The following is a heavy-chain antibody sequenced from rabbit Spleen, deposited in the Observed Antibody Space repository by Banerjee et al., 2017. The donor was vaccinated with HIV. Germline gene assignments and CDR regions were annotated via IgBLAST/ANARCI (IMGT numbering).Heavy chain of an antibody. V-gene: IGHV1S45*01. Sequence: QEQLKESGGGLVQPGGSLKLSCKASGGSFSDKDVMCWVRQAPGKGLEWIACINTGSGTTWYASWVNGRFTISKSSSTTVDLKMTSLTAADTATYFCAKDNGAAVTGNLWGPGTLVTVS. J-gene: IGHJ4*01. CDR3: AKDNGAAVTGNL. CDR2: INTGSGTT. D-gene: IGHD2-1*01. CDR1: GGSFSDKDV.